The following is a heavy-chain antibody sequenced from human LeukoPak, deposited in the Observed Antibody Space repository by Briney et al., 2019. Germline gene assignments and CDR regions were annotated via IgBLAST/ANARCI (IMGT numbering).Heavy chain of an antibody. V-gene: IGHV4-59*01. CDR3: ARRMDAFDI. J-gene: IGHJ3*02. D-gene: IGHD3/OR15-3a*01. Sequence: PSETLSLTCTVSGGSISSYYWSWIRQPPGKGLEWTGYIYYSGSTNYNPSLKSRVTISVDTSKNQFSLKLSSVTAADTAVYYCARRMDAFDIWGQGTMVTVSS. CDR1: GGSISSYY. CDR2: IYYSGST.